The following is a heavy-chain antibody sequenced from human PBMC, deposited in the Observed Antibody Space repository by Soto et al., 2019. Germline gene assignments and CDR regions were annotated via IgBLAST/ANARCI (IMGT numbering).Heavy chain of an antibody. J-gene: IGHJ4*02. CDR3: ARAGDECSTTSCYRIDD. D-gene: IGHD2-2*02. Sequence: ASVKVSCKASGYTFTTYAIHWVRQAPGQRLEWMGWINAGNGKTKYSQKFQDRVTITRDTSATTAYMELSSLTSEDTAVYYCARAGDECSTTSCYRIDDWGQGTMVTVSS. V-gene: IGHV1-3*01. CDR1: GYTFTTYA. CDR2: INAGNGKT.